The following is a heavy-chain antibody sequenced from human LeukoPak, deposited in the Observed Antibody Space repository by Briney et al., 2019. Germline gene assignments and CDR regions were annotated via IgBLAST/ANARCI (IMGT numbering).Heavy chain of an antibody. Sequence: GGSLRLSCAASGFTFSSYAMSWVRQAPGKGLEWVSAISGSGGSTYYADSVKGRFTISRDNSKNTLYLQMNSLRAEDTAVYYCAGYYYDSSGYPVVGYWGQGTLVTVSP. CDR2: ISGSGGST. D-gene: IGHD3-22*01. V-gene: IGHV3-23*01. CDR1: GFTFSSYA. CDR3: AGYYYDSSGYPVVGY. J-gene: IGHJ4*02.